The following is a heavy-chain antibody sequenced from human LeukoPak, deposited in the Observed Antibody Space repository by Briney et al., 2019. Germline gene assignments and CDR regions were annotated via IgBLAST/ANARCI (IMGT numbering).Heavy chain of an antibody. V-gene: IGHV4-59*12. J-gene: IGHJ4*02. CDR3: AHDSSGYYGVDY. D-gene: IGHD3-22*01. CDR2: IYYSGST. CDR1: GGSISSYY. Sequence: SETLSLTCTVSGGSISSYYWSWIRQPPGKGLEWIGYIYYSGSTNYNPSLKSRVTISVDTSKNQFSPKLSSVTAADTAVYYCAHDSSGYYGVDYWGQGTLVTVSS.